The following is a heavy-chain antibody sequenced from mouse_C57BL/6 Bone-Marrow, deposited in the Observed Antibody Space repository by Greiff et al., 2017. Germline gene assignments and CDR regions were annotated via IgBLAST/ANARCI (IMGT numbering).Heavy chain of an antibody. CDR2: IHPSDSDT. Sequence: QVQLQQPGAELVKPGASVKVSCKASGYTFTSYWMHWVKQRPGQGLEWIGRIHPSDSDTNYNQKFKGKATLTVDKSSSTAYMQLSSLTSEDSAVYYCASAYYSKGRFAYWGQGTLVTVSA. D-gene: IGHD2-5*01. J-gene: IGHJ3*01. CDR3: ASAYYSKGRFAY. V-gene: IGHV1-74*01. CDR1: GYTFTSYW.